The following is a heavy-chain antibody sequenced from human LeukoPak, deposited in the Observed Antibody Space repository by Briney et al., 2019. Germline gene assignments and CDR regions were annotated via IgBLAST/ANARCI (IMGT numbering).Heavy chain of an antibody. J-gene: IGHJ6*02. D-gene: IGHD4-17*01. V-gene: IGHV4-30-4*01. CDR3: ARDGLRTVTTDYYYYGMDV. CDR2: IYYSGST. Sequence: PSQTLSLTCTVSGGSISSGDYSWSWIRQPPGKGLEWIGYIYYSGSTYYNPSLKSRVTISVDTSKNQFSLKLSSVTAADTAVYYCARDGLRTVTTDYYYYGMDVWGQGTTVTVSS. CDR1: GGSISSGDYS.